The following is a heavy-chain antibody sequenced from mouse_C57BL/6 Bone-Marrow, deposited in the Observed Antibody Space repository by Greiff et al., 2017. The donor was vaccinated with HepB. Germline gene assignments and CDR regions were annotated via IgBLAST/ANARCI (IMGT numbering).Heavy chain of an antibody. V-gene: IGHV2-9-1*01. D-gene: IGHD3-2*02. CDR3: ARRGAAQATYAMDY. CDR1: GFSLTSYA. Sequence: QVQLQQSGPGLVAPSQSLSITCTVSGFSLTSYAISWVRQPPGKGLEWLGVIWTGGGTNYNSALKSRLSISKDNSKSQVFLKMNSLQTDDTARYYCARRGAAQATYAMDYWGQGTSVTVSS. J-gene: IGHJ4*01. CDR2: IWTGGGT.